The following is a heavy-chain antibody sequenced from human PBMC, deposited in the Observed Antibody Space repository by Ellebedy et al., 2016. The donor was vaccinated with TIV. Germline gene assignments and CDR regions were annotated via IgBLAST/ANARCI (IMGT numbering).Heavy chain of an antibody. CDR2: IYHSGST. Sequence: SETLSLTXAVYGGSFSGYSWSWIRQPPGKGLEWIGYIYHSGSTYYNPSLKSRVTISVDRSKNQFSLKLSSVTAADTAVYYCARGLAAAGSFDYWGQGTLVTVSS. D-gene: IGHD6-13*01. J-gene: IGHJ4*02. V-gene: IGHV4-34*01. CDR3: ARGLAAAGSFDY. CDR1: GGSFSGYS.